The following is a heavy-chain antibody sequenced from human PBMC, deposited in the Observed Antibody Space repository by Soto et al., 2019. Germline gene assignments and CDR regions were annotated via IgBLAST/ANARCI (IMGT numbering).Heavy chain of an antibody. V-gene: IGHV3-30*04. CDR1: GFTFDYYA. Sequence: QVQLMESGGGVVQPGRSLRLSCAASGFTFDYYAMHWVRQAPGKGLEWVAVISYDGRNEKYADSVKGRFTISRDNSRNTLHMQMNILRSDDTAVYYCARGVGGFGVPDFDYWGQGTLVTVSS. J-gene: IGHJ4*02. D-gene: IGHD3-10*01. CDR3: ARGVGGFGVPDFDY. CDR2: ISYDGRNE.